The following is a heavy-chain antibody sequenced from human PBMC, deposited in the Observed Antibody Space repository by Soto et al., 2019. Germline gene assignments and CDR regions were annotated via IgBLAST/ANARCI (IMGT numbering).Heavy chain of an antibody. D-gene: IGHD3-9*01. V-gene: IGHV3-66*01. CDR1: GLTVSSNY. CDR2: IYSGGST. J-gene: IGHJ4*02. Sequence: EVQLVESGGGLVQPGGSLRLSCAASGLTVSSNYMSWVGQAPGKGLEWVSVIYSGGSTYYADSVKGRFTISRDNSKNTLYLQMNSLRAEDTAVYYCARAHVLRYFDWSYYFDYWGQGTLVTVSS. CDR3: ARAHVLRYFDWSYYFDY.